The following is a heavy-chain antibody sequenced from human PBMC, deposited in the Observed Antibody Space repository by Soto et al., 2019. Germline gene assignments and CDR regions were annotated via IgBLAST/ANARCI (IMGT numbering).Heavy chain of an antibody. Sequence: GGSLRLSCAASGFTFSSYGMHWVRQAPGKGLEWVAVTWYDGSNKYYADSVKGRFTISRDNSKNTLYLQMNSLRAEDTAVYYCARDRIAARMDYWGQGTLVTVSS. CDR2: TWYDGSNK. J-gene: IGHJ4*02. V-gene: IGHV3-33*01. CDR3: ARDRIAARMDY. CDR1: GFTFSSYG. D-gene: IGHD6-6*01.